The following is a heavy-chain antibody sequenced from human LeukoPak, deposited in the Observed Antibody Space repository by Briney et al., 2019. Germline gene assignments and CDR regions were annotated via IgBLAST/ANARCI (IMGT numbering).Heavy chain of an antibody. D-gene: IGHD4-4*01. CDR2: ISRSNNV. J-gene: IGHJ4*02. Sequence: GGSLRLSCAASGFTFSDYYMSWIRQAPGKGLEWVSYISRSNNVYYADSVKGRFTISRDNAKNSLYLQMNSLRAEDTAVYYCAYSNSFDYWGQGTLVTVSS. CDR1: GFTFSDYY. CDR3: AYSNSFDY. V-gene: IGHV3-11*01.